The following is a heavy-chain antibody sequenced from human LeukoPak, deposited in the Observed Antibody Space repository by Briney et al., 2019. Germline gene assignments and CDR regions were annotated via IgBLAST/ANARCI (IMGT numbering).Heavy chain of an antibody. V-gene: IGHV3-74*01. CDR1: GFTFSSYW. J-gene: IGHJ4*02. CDR3: ARGGGYSYGSFDY. D-gene: IGHD5-18*01. Sequence: GGSLRLSCAASGFTFSSYWVHWVRQAPGKGPVWVSRINRDGSSTSYADSVKGRFTISRDNAKNTLYLQMNSLRAQDTAVYYCARGGGYSYGSFDYWGQGTLVTVSS. CDR2: INRDGSST.